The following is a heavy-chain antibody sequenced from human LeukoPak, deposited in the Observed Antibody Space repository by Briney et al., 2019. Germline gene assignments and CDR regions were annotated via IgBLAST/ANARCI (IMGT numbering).Heavy chain of an antibody. CDR3: AADHSSSWRFIGSPRRAEFDP. Sequence: ASVKVSCKASGFTFTSSAMQWVRQARGQRLEWIGWIVVGSGNTDYAQKFQERVTITRDMSTSTAYMELSSLRSEDTAVYYCAADHSSSWRFIGSPRRAEFDPWGQGTLVTVSS. CDR1: GFTFTSSA. CDR2: IVVGSGNT. D-gene: IGHD6-13*01. V-gene: IGHV1-58*02. J-gene: IGHJ5*02.